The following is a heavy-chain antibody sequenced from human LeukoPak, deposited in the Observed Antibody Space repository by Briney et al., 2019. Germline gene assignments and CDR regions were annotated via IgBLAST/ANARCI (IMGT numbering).Heavy chain of an antibody. CDR1: GGSISSSSYY. CDR3: ARKGGSSSWPRIINWFDP. CDR2: IYYSGST. J-gene: IGHJ5*02. Sequence: SETLSLTCTVSGGSISSSSYYWGWIRQPPGKGLEWIGSIYYSGSTYYNPSLKSRVTISVDTSKNQFSLKLSSVTAADTAVYYCARKGGSSSWPRIINWFDPWGQGTLVTVSS. D-gene: IGHD6-13*01. V-gene: IGHV4-39*01.